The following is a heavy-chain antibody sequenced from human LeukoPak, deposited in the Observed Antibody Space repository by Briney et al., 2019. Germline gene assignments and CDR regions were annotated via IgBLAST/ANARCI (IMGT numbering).Heavy chain of an antibody. CDR1: GFSFSSYW. Sequence: GGSLRLSCVASGFSFSSYWMSWVRHAPGKGLEWGANIMQDGSGKYYVDSVKSRFTISRDNAKNSLYLQMNDLRAEDTAIYYCATDSFSFGDLNPGPWGQGTLVTVTS. V-gene: IGHV3-7*01. D-gene: IGHD3-16*01. J-gene: IGHJ5*02. CDR2: IMQDGSGK. CDR3: ATDSFSFGDLNPGP.